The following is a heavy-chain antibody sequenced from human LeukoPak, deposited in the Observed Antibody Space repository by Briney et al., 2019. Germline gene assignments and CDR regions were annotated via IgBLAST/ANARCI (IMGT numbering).Heavy chain of an antibody. Sequence: PSETLSLTCTVSGGSISSYYWSWIRQPAGKGLEWIGRIYTSGSTNYNPSLKSRVTMSVDTSKNQFSLKLSSVTAADTAVYYCARDRYDYSNYYYYYYMDVWDKGTTVTVSS. J-gene: IGHJ6*03. CDR3: ARDRYDYSNYYYYYYMDV. CDR1: GGSISSYY. D-gene: IGHD4-11*01. V-gene: IGHV4-4*07. CDR2: IYTSGST.